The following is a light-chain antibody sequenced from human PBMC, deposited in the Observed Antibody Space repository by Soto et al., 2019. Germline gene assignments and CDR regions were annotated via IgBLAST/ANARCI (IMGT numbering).Light chain of an antibody. CDR2: GAS. Sequence: EMVLTQSPATLSVSPGERATLSCRASQSVGSNLAWYQHKPGQAPRLLIYGASARATGVPDRFSGSGSGTEFTLTISSLQSEDFALYFCQQYNNWQYNTWPPYTFGQGTRLEIK. CDR3: QQYNNWQYNTWPPYT. V-gene: IGKV3-15*01. J-gene: IGKJ2*01. CDR1: QSVGSN.